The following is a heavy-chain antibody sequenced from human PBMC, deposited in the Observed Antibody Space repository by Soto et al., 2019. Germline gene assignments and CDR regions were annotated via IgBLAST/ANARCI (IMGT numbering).Heavy chain of an antibody. CDR3: VVRVTVDR. CDR2: FDPEDGTT. CDR1: GYPRNELA. J-gene: IGHJ5*02. D-gene: IGHD2-21*02. Sequence: AXAVKVTCTVAGYPRNELAMHWGRQPPGKGLEWMGGFDPEDGTTLYAQKFQGRFTMTEDTSKNTAYMDLNSLKFEDTAVYFCVVRVTVDRWGQGPLVTVSS. V-gene: IGHV1-24*01.